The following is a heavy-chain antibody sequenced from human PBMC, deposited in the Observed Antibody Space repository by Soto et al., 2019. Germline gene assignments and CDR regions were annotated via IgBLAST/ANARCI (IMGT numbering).Heavy chain of an antibody. J-gene: IGHJ5*02. Sequence: ASVKVSCKASGYSLSSYSIHWVRQAPGQGLEWMGVIDPSDGSATYAQKFQGRVSMTRDMSTSTVYMEMSRLTFEDTAVYFRGRALPRSPIFNPWGQGTQVTVSS. CDR1: GYSLSSYS. CDR2: IDPSDGSA. D-gene: IGHD3-9*01. CDR3: GRALPRSPIFNP. V-gene: IGHV1-46*01.